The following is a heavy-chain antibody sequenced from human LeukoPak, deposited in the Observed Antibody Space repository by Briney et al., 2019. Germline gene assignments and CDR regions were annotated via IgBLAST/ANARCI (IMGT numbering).Heavy chain of an antibody. D-gene: IGHD5-12*01. V-gene: IGHV1-69*01. CDR1: GITFSSYA. CDR2: IIPIFDTS. J-gene: IGHJ4*02. CDR3: ARGIWSDHLVAYFLDS. Sequence: ASVKVSCKASGITFSSYAISWVRQAPGQGLEWMGGIIPIFDTSNYAQRFQGRVTITADESTSTSYMELSSLRSEDTAVYYCARGIWSDHLVAYFLDSWGQGTLVTVSS.